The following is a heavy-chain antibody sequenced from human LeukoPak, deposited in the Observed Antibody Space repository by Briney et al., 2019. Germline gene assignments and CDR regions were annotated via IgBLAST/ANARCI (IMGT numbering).Heavy chain of an antibody. J-gene: IGHJ4*03. CDR2: IYYSGST. V-gene: IGHV4-39*01. Sequence: PSETLSLTCTVSGGSISSSSYYWRWIRQPPGKGLEWIGSIYYSGSTYYNPSLKSRVTISVDTSKNQFSLTLSSVTAADPAVYYCARQASSRTFDNWGHGTLGTVSS. D-gene: IGHD6-19*01. CDR3: ARQASSRTFDN. CDR1: GGSISSSSYY.